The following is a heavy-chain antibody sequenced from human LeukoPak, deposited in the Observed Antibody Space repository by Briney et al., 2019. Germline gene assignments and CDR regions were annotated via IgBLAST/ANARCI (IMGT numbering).Heavy chain of an antibody. CDR3: ARALYCSGGSCYSGPDY. V-gene: IGHV3-74*01. J-gene: IGHJ4*02. CDR2: INSDGSST. Sequence: GGSLRLSCAASGFTFSSYAIYWVRQAQGKGLEWVSRINSDGSSTSYADSVKGRFTISRDNAKNTLYLQMNSLRAEDTAVYYCARALYCSGGSCYSGPDYWGQGTLVTVSS. CDR1: GFTFSSYA. D-gene: IGHD2-15*01.